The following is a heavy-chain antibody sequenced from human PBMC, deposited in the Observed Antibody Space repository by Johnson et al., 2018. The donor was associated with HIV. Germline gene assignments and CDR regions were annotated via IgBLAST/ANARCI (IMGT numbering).Heavy chain of an antibody. CDR3: AKGRTYYDDSSGSTWDAFDI. Sequence: EVQLVESGGGLVQPGRSLRLSCAASGFTFDDYAMHWVRQAPGKGLEWVSGISWNSGSIGYADSVKGRFTISRDNAKNSLYLQMNSLRAEDTALYYCAKGRTYYDDSSGSTWDAFDIWGQGTMVTVSS. CDR1: GFTFDDYA. CDR2: ISWNSGSI. J-gene: IGHJ3*02. D-gene: IGHD3-22*01. V-gene: IGHV3-9*01.